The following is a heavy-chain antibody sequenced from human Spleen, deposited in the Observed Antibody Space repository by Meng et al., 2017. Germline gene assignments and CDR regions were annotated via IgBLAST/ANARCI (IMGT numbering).Heavy chain of an antibody. CDR1: VFTFSSYA. Sequence: EVQLLESGGGLVQPGGSLRLSCEASVFTFSSYAMRWVRKSPGKGLEWVSTINENGANTHYPDSLKGRFTISRDNSKNTVYLQMNSLGVEDTAVYYCANWITGHFDHWGLGTLATFPS. CDR2: INENGANT. J-gene: IGHJ4*02. V-gene: IGHV3-23*01. D-gene: IGHD2-8*02. CDR3: ANWITGHFDH.